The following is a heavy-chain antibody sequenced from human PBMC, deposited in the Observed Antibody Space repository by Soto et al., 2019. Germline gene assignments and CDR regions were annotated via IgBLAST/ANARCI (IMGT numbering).Heavy chain of an antibody. V-gene: IGHV4-4*07. J-gene: IGHJ3*02. CDR3: AKEVPLPIAAAGSNDAFDI. D-gene: IGHD6-13*01. CDR2: VSTSGAT. CDR1: DNFISSYY. Sequence: SETLSLTCTLSDNFISSYYWNWNRQPAGKGLEWIGRVSTSGATNYNPSLESRVTMSVDTSKKQFSLKLTSVTAADTAVYYCAKEVPLPIAAAGSNDAFDIWGQGTMVTVSS.